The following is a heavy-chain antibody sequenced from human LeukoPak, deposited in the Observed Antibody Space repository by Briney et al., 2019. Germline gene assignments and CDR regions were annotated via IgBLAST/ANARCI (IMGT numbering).Heavy chain of an antibody. J-gene: IGHJ4*02. D-gene: IGHD3-22*01. CDR3: ARRPYESSGYYHLDY. Sequence: ASVKVSCKASGYSFTNYAMHWVRQAPGQSLDWVGWINAGNGNTKHSPKFDDRVTITTDTSASTVYMEISSLRSEDTAVYYCARRPYESSGYYHLDYWGQGTLVTVSS. CDR1: GYSFTNYA. CDR2: INAGNGNT. V-gene: IGHV1-3*01.